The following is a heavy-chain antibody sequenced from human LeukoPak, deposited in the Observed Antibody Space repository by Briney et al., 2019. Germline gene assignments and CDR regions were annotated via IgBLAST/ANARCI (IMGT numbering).Heavy chain of an antibody. Sequence: PSGTLSLTCAVSGGSISSSNWWSWVRQPPGKGLEWIGEIYHSGGTNYNPSLKSRVTISVDKSKNQFSLKLSSVTAADTAVYYCARGRRFYGSGSMRGSWFDPWGQGTLVTVSS. J-gene: IGHJ5*02. CDR1: GGSISSSNW. CDR2: IYHSGGT. CDR3: ARGRRFYGSGSMRGSWFDP. D-gene: IGHD3-10*01. V-gene: IGHV4-4*02.